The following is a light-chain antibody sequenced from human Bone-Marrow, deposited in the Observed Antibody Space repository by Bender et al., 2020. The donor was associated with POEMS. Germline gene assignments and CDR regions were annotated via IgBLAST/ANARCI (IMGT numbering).Light chain of an antibody. Sequence: QSALTQPASVSGSPGQSIAISCTGTSSDVGGYKYVSWYQQPPGKGPKLIIYDVSNRPSGISDRFSGSKSGNTASLTVSGLQAEDEGHYYCSSYVGSNILVFGGGTKLTVL. CDR1: SSDVGGYKY. CDR3: SSYVGSNILV. CDR2: DVS. J-gene: IGLJ2*01. V-gene: IGLV2-14*03.